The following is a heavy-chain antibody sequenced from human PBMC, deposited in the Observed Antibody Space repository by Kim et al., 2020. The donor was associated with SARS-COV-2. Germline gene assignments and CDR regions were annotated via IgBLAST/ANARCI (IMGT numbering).Heavy chain of an antibody. D-gene: IGHD6-13*01. V-gene: IGHV1-69*01. J-gene: IGHJ4*02. CDR3: ARDLRIAAAGTAEGPFDY. Sequence: QGRVTITADAATSTAYMELSSLRSEDTAVYYCARDLRIAAAGTAEGPFDYWGQGTLVTVSS.